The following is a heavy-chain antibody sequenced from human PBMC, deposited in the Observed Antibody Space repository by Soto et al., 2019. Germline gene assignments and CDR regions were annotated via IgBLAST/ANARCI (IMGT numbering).Heavy chain of an antibody. J-gene: IGHJ3*02. V-gene: IGHV3-33*01. CDR2: IWYDGSNK. Sequence: GGSLRLSCAASGFTFSSYGMHWVRQAPGKGLEWVAVIWYDGSNKYYADSVKGRFTISRDNSKNTLYLQMNSLRAEDTAVYYCARSLYGTDAFDIWGQGTMVTVSS. CDR3: ARSLYGTDAFDI. CDR1: GFTFSSYG. D-gene: IGHD3-10*01.